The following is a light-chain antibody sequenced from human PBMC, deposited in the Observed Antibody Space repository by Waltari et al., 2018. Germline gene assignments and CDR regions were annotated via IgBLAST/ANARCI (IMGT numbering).Light chain of an antibody. V-gene: IGLV2-23*01. CDR1: TRDVGPYNF. Sequence: QAALPQPASVSGPPGHAITISGTGTTRDVGPYNFSTWNQQNPGKAPKLMIYDGNKRPSGVSNRFSGSKAGNTASLTISGLQAEDEADYYCYSYAGSGTWVFGGGTKLTVL. CDR2: DGN. CDR3: YSYAGSGTWV. J-gene: IGLJ3*02.